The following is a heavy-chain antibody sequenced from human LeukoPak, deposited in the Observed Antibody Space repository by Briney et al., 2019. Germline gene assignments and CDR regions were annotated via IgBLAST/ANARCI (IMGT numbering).Heavy chain of an antibody. CDR2: MHSSGST. D-gene: IGHD1-26*01. J-gene: IGHJ4*02. CDR3: TRDIRMVGATYYFDY. CDR1: GGSISTYY. Sequence: SETLSLTCTVSGGSISTYYWSWVRQTPEKELEWIANMHSSGSTYYNPSLKSRVIMSVDTSKNQFSLKLTSVTAADTAVYYCTRDIRMVGATYYFDYWGQGALVTVSS. V-gene: IGHV4-59*01.